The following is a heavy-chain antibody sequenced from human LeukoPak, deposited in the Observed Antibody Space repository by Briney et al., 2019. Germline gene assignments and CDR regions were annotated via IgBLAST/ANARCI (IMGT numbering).Heavy chain of an antibody. CDR1: GFTFSFYW. D-gene: IGHD2-15*01. CDR2: INNDGRST. J-gene: IGHJ4*02. CDR3: ERDNEYCTGGTCRLDY. Sequence: GGSLRLSCASSGFTFSFYWMHWVRQAPGKGLVWVSRINNDGRSTSYAGSVKGRFTISRDNAKNTLYLQMNSLRAEDTAVYYCERDNEYCTGGTCRLDYWGQGALVTVSS. V-gene: IGHV3-74*01.